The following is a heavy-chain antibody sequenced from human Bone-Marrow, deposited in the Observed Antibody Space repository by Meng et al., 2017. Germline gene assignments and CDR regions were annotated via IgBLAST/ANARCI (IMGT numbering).Heavy chain of an antibody. CDR2: INPKSGDT. CDR3: ARDEDISAAGKLFGDY. V-gene: IGHV1-2*06. CDR1: GSTFPDYW. Sequence: GDLLQCGAGGETPGGSVKVSCKASGSTFPDYWLHWVRRAPGQGLEWMGRINPKSGDTHYAQRFQGRVTMTGDTSISTAYMELSGLRSDDTAMYYCARDEDISAAGKLFGDYWGQGTLVTVSS. J-gene: IGHJ4*02. D-gene: IGHD6-13*01.